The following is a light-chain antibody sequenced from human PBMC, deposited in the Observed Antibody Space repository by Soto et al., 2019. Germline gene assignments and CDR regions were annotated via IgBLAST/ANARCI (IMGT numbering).Light chain of an antibody. J-gene: IGKJ1*01. V-gene: IGKV3-15*01. Sequence: EIVMTKSPATLSVSPGEGATLSCRASQSVSSNLAWYQQKLGQAPRVLMYDASTRATGIPARFSGSGSGTEFTLTISSLQSEDFAVYYCQQYNNGPPWTFGQGTKVDIK. CDR3: QQYNNGPPWT. CDR2: DAS. CDR1: QSVSSN.